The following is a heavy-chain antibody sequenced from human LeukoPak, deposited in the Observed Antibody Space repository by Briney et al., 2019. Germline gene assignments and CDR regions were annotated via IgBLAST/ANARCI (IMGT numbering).Heavy chain of an antibody. CDR3: TRGTLYGGNEY. Sequence: GGSLRLSCTASGFTFCDYAMSWVRQGPGKGLEWVGFIRSKAYGGTTEYAASVKGRFTISRDDSKSIAYLQMNSLKTEDTAVYYCTRGTLYGGNEYWGQGTLVTVSS. V-gene: IGHV3-49*04. CDR2: IRSKAYGGTT. CDR1: GFTFCDYA. D-gene: IGHD4-23*01. J-gene: IGHJ4*02.